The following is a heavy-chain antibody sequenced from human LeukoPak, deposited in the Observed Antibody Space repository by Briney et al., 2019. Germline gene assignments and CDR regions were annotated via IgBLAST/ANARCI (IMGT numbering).Heavy chain of an antibody. J-gene: IGHJ4*02. CDR3: ARDQGTEGLDY. CDR1: GGSFSGYY. Sequence: SETLSLTCAVYGGSFSGYYWSWIRQPPGKGLEWIGEINHSGSTNYNPSLKSRVTISVDTSKNQFSLKLSSVTAADTAVYYCARDQGTEGLDYWGQGTLVTVSS. CDR2: INHSGST. V-gene: IGHV4-34*01.